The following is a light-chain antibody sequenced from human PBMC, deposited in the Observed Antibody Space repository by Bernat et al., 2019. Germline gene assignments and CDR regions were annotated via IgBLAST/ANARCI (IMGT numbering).Light chain of an antibody. CDR1: SSDVGGYNY. J-gene: IGLJ1*01. Sequence: QSALTQPASVSVSPGQSITISCTGTSSDVGGYNYVSWYQHHPGKAPKLIIYHVSSRPSGVSNRFSVSKSDNTASLTISGLQADDEADYYCSSFTGSTTLVFVFGSGTKVTVL. V-gene: IGLV2-14*03. CDR3: SSFTGSTTLVFV. CDR2: HVS.